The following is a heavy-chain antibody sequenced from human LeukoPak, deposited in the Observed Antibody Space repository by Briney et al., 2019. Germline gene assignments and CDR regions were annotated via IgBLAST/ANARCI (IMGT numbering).Heavy chain of an antibody. CDR3: AKEGRGFQGPPRGNDY. V-gene: IGHV3-30*02. CDR2: IRYDGSNK. CDR1: GFTFSSYG. J-gene: IGHJ4*02. D-gene: IGHD3-10*01. Sequence: GGSLRLSCAASGFTFSSYGMHWVRQAPGKGLEWVAFIRYDGSNKYYADSVKGRFTISRDNSKNTLYLQMNSLRAEDTAVYYCAKEGRGFQGPPRGNDYWGQGTLVTVSS.